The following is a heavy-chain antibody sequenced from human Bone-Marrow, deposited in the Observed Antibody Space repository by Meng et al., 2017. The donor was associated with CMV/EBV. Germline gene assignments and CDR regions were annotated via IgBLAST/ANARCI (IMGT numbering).Heavy chain of an antibody. Sequence: SCKASGYTFTSYYMHWVRQAPGKGLEWVAVISYDGSNKYYADSVKGRFTISRDNSKNTLYLQMNSLRAEDTAVYYCARDTVYMGDAFDIWGQGTMVTVSS. CDR2: ISYDGSNK. CDR3: ARDTVYMGDAFDI. CDR1: GYTFTSYY. V-gene: IGHV3-30-3*01. D-gene: IGHD4-11*01. J-gene: IGHJ3*02.